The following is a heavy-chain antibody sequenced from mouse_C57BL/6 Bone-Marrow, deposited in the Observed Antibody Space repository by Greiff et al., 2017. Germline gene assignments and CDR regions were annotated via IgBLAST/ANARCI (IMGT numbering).Heavy chain of an antibody. D-gene: IGHD2-3*01. CDR1: GYTFTGYW. CDR3: ARSDGYLAWFAY. CDR2: IYPGSGST. V-gene: IGHV1-55*01. Sequence: QVQLQQPGAELVKPGASVKMSCKASGYTFTGYWITWVKQRPGQGLEWIGDIYPGSGSTNYNEKFKSKATLTVDTSSSTAYMQLSSLTSEDSAVYYFARSDGYLAWFAYWGQGTLVTVSA. J-gene: IGHJ3*01.